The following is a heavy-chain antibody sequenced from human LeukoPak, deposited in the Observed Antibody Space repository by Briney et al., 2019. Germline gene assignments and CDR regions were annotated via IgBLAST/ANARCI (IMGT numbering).Heavy chain of an antibody. D-gene: IGHD3-22*01. Sequence: GESLKISCKGSGYSFTSYWIGWVGQLPGKGLEWMGIIYPGDSDTRYTPSFQGQVTISADKSISTAYLQWSSLKASDTAVYYCARQGYYYDCSGYYYIAYWGQRTLVTVSS. CDR3: ARQGYYYDCSGYYYIAY. CDR1: GYSFTSYW. J-gene: IGHJ4*02. CDR2: IYPGDSDT. V-gene: IGHV5-51*01.